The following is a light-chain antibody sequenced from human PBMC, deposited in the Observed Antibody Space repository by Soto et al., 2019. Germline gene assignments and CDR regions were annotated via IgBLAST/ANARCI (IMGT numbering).Light chain of an antibody. V-gene: IGLV1-40*01. CDR2: GNS. J-gene: IGLJ1*01. Sequence: QSVLTQPPSVSGAPGQRVTISCTGSSPNIGAGYDVHWYRQLPGTAPKLLIYGNSNRPSGVPDRFSGSKSGTSASLAITELQAEDEADYYCQSYDSSLSALFGTGTKVTVL. CDR3: QSYDSSLSAL. CDR1: SPNIGAGYD.